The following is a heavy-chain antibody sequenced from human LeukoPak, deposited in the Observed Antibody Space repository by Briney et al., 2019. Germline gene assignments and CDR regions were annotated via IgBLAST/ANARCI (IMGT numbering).Heavy chain of an antibody. Sequence: SETLSLTCTVSGGSISSSSYYWGWIRQPPGKGLEWIGSIYYSGSTYYNPSLKSRVTISVDTSKNQFSLKLSSVTAADTAVYYCARGRRGVVAAPNLDYWGQGTLVTVSS. CDR3: ARGRRGVVAAPNLDY. D-gene: IGHD2-15*01. CDR1: GGSISSSSYY. J-gene: IGHJ4*02. V-gene: IGHV4-39*07. CDR2: IYYSGST.